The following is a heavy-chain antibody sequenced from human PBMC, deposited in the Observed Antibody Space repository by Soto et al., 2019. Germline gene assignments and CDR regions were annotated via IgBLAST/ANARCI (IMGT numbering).Heavy chain of an antibody. Sequence: ASVKVSCKASGYTFTGYYIHWVRQAPGQGLEWMGWINPNGGGTNYAQKFQGRVTMTRDTSISTAYMELSRLRSDDTAVYYCARDIVVVPAAIHYYYGMDVWGQGTTVTV. CDR2: INPNGGGT. CDR3: ARDIVVVPAAIHYYYGMDV. CDR1: GYTFTGYY. V-gene: IGHV1-2*02. J-gene: IGHJ6*02. D-gene: IGHD2-2*02.